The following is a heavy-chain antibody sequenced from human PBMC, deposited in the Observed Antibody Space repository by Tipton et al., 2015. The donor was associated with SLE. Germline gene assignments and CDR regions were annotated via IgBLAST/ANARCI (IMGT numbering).Heavy chain of an antibody. J-gene: IGHJ3*02. CDR2: IYYSGST. Sequence: TLSLTCTVSGGSISSSSYYWGWIRQPPGKGLEWIGSIYYSGSTYYNPSLKGRFTISRHNSKNTLYLQMNSLRAEDTAVYYCARGWEWFGELGSAFDIWGQGTMVTVSS. D-gene: IGHD3-10*01. V-gene: IGHV4-39*07. CDR1: GGSISSSSYY. CDR3: ARGWEWFGELGSAFDI.